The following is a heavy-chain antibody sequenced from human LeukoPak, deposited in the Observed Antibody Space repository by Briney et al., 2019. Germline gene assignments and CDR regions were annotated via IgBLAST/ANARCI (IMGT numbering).Heavy chain of an antibody. D-gene: IGHD2-2*01. V-gene: IGHV1-8*03. CDR1: GYTFTSYD. J-gene: IGHJ6*03. CDR2: MNPNSGNT. Sequence: ASVKVSCKASGYTFTSYDINWVRQATGQGLEWMGWMNPNSGNTGYAQKFQGRVTITRNTSISTAYMELSSLRSEDTAVYYCARERGYCSSTSCYHYYYYYYMDVWGKGTTVTVSS. CDR3: ARERGYCSSTSCYHYYYYYYMDV.